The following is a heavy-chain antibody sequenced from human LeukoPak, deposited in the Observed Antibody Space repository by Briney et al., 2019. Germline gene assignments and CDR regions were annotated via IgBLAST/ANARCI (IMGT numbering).Heavy chain of an antibody. Sequence: SVKVSSKASGGTFSSYAISWVRQAPGQGLEWMGRIIPILGIANYAQKFQGRVTITADKSTSTAYMELSSLRSEDTAVYYCATKYCSGGSCYSKVFRYFDLWGRGTLVTVSS. D-gene: IGHD2-15*01. CDR1: GGTFSSYA. CDR3: ATKYCSGGSCYSKVFRYFDL. CDR2: IIPILGIA. J-gene: IGHJ2*01. V-gene: IGHV1-69*04.